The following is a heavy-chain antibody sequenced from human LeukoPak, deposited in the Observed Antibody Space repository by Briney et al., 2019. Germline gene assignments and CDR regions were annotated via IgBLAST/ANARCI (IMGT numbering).Heavy chain of an antibody. D-gene: IGHD5-18*01. CDR1: GGPISSGGYY. CDR2: IYHSGST. Sequence: SETLSLICTVSGGPISSGGYYWSWIRQPPGKGLEWIGYIYHSGSTYYNPSLKSRVTISVDRSKNQFSLKLSSVTAADTAVYYCTREGYSYGYRKGYFDYWGQGTLVTVSS. J-gene: IGHJ4*02. CDR3: TREGYSYGYRKGYFDY. V-gene: IGHV4-30-2*01.